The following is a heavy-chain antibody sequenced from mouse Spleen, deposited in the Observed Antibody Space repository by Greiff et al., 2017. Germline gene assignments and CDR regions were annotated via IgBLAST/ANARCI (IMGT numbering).Heavy chain of an antibody. D-gene: IGHD1-2*01. V-gene: IGHV7-3*01. Sequence: EVQGVESGGGLVQPGGSLSLSCAASGFTFTDYYMSWVRQPPGKALEWLGFIRNKANGYTTEYSASVKGRFTISRDNSQSILYLQMNALRAEDSATYYCAIIHYYGYGYFDVWGAGTTVTVSS. CDR1: GFTFTDYY. CDR3: AIIHYYGYGYFDV. CDR2: IRNKANGYTT. J-gene: IGHJ1*01.